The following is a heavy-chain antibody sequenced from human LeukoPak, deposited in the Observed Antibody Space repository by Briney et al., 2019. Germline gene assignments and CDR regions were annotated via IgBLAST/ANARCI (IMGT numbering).Heavy chain of an antibody. CDR1: GYSFTSYW. CDR3: ARGGPGGFSYGYRSGGFDI. J-gene: IGHJ3*02. Sequence: GESLKISCKVSGYSFTSYWIGWVRQMPGKGLEWMGIIYAGDSDTRYSPSFQGQVTISADKSINTAYLQWSSLKASDTAMYYCARGGPGGFSYGYRSGGFDIWGQGTMVTVSS. D-gene: IGHD5-18*01. CDR2: IYAGDSDT. V-gene: IGHV5-51*03.